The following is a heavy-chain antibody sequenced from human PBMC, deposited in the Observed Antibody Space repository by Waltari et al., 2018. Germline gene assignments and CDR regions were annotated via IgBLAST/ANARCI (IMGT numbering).Heavy chain of an antibody. CDR3: VRVGSNHNFDY. Sequence: QVQLVQSGAEVKKPGASVKVSCKASGYTFPANYMHWVRQAPGQGLEWMGRIHPDSGGTNFAQNFQGRVTMTRDTSISTAYMELSSLRSDDTAVYYCVRVGSNHNFDYWGQGTLVTVSS. CDR2: IHPDSGGT. V-gene: IGHV1-2*06. D-gene: IGHD2-2*01. CDR1: GYTFPANY. J-gene: IGHJ4*02.